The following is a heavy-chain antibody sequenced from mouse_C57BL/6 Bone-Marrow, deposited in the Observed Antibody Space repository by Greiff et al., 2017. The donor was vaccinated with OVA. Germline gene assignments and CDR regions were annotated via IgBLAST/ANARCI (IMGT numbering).Heavy chain of an antibody. CDR3: ARWGLRLFAY. Sequence: EVQLQQSGPVLVKPGASVKMSCKASGYTFTDYYMNWVKQSHGKSLEWIGVINPYNGGTSYNQKFKGKATLTVDKYSSTAYMELNSLTSEDSAVYYCARWGLRLFAYWGQGTLVTVSA. V-gene: IGHV1-19*01. CDR2: INPYNGGT. D-gene: IGHD2-4*01. J-gene: IGHJ3*01. CDR1: GYTFTDYY.